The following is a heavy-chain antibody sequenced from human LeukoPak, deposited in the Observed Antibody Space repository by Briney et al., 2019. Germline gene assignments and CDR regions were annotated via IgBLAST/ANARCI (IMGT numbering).Heavy chain of an antibody. V-gene: IGHV1-69*01. Sequence: SVKVSCKASGGTFSSYAISWVRQAPGQGLEWMGGIIPLFGTANYAQRFQGRVAITADESTRTAYMELSSLRSEDTAIYYCAREWDFDSSGFYYYYWGQGTLVTVSS. CDR1: GGTFSSYA. D-gene: IGHD3-22*01. CDR2: IIPLFGTA. J-gene: IGHJ4*02. CDR3: AREWDFDSSGFYYYY.